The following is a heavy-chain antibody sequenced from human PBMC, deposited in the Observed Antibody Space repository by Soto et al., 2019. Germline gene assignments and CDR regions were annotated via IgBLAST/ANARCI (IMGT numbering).Heavy chain of an antibody. V-gene: IGHV3-49*04. CDR1: GFTFGDYA. CDR3: TRDKVITSLTNYYYYGMEV. Sequence: PGGSLRLSCTASGFTFGDYAMSWVRQAPGKGLEWVGFIRSKAYGGTTEYAASVKGRLTISRDDSKSIAYLQMNSLKTEDTAVYYCTRDKVITSLTNYYYYGMEVWGQGTTVTVSS. J-gene: IGHJ6*02. CDR2: IRSKAYGGTT.